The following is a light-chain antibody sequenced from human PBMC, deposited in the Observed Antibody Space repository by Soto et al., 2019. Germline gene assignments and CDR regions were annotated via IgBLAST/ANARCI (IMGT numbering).Light chain of an antibody. V-gene: IGKV1-5*01. Sequence: DIQMTQSPSTLSASVGDRVTITCRASQSISRWLAWYQQKPGKAPKLLIYYASNMESGVPPRFSGSGSGTEFSLTISSLQPDDFAVYYCQQYNKWPPITFGQGTRLEI. CDR3: QQYNKWPPIT. CDR2: YAS. CDR1: QSISRW. J-gene: IGKJ5*01.